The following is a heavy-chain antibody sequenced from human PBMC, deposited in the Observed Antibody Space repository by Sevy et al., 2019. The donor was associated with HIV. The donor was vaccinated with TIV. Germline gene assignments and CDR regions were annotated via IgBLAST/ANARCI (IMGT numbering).Heavy chain of an antibody. D-gene: IGHD4-17*01. CDR3: AKGDNHYAIDY. Sequence: GGSLRLSCAASGFTFSSYVMSWVRQVPGKGLEWVSAISGSGGSTYYANSVEGRFTISRDSFKKTLYLQMNSLRAEDTAVYYCAKGDNHYAIDYWGQGTLVTVSS. CDR1: GFTFSSYV. CDR2: ISGSGGST. V-gene: IGHV3-23*01. J-gene: IGHJ4*02.